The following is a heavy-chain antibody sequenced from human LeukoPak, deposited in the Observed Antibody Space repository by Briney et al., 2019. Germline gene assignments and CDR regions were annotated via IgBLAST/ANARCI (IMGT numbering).Heavy chain of an antibody. J-gene: IGHJ4*02. Sequence: PGGSLRLSCAASGFTFSSYSMNWVRQAPGKGLEWVSSISSSSSYIYYADSVKGRFTISRANAKNSLYLQMNSLRAEATAVYYCAREGYCGGDCYGGVDYWGQGTLVTVSS. V-gene: IGHV3-21*01. CDR1: GFTFSSYS. CDR3: AREGYCGGDCYGGVDY. CDR2: ISSSSSYI. D-gene: IGHD2-21*01.